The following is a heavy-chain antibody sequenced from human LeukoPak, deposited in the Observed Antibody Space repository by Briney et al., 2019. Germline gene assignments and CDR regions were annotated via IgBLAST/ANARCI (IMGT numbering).Heavy chain of an antibody. V-gene: IGHV1-2*02. CDR3: ARDNLAAAGITAYYYYYMDV. J-gene: IGHJ6*03. Sequence: ASVKVSCKASGYTFTGYYMHWVRQAPGQGLEWMGWINPNSGGTNYAQKFQGRVTMTRDTSISTAYMELSRLRSDDTAVYYCARDNLAAAGITAYYYYYMDVWGKGTTVTVSS. D-gene: IGHD6-13*01. CDR1: GYTFTGYY. CDR2: INPNSGGT.